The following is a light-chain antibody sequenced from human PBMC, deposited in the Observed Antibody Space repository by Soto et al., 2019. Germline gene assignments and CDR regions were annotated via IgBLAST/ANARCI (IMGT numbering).Light chain of an antibody. Sequence: DIQMTQSPSSLSASVGDRVTITCRASQSISNYLNWYQQKPGKAPKYLIYAASSLQSGVPSRFSGRGSGTDFTLTISSLQPEDFATYYCQQTYSTPLTFGGGTKVDIK. CDR2: AAS. V-gene: IGKV1-39*01. CDR1: QSISNY. J-gene: IGKJ4*01. CDR3: QQTYSTPLT.